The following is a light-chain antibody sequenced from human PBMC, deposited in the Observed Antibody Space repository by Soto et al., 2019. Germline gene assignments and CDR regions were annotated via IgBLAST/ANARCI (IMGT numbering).Light chain of an antibody. J-gene: IGLJ2*01. CDR3: CSYAGSSTSHVV. CDR2: EGS. V-gene: IGLV2-23*01. Sequence: QSVLTQPASVSGSPGQSITISCTGTSSDVGSFNLVSWCQQHPGKAPKLMIYEGSKRPSGVSNRFSGSKSGNTSSLTISGLQAEDEADYYCCSYAGSSTSHVVFGGGTKVTV. CDR1: SSDVGSFNL.